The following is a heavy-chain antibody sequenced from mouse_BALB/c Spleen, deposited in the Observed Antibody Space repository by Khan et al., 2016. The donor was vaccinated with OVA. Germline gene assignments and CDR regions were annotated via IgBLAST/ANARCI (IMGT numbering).Heavy chain of an antibody. V-gene: IGHV1-7*01. CDR2: INPTSGYT. J-gene: IGHJ2*01. CDR1: GYSFTSYW. CDR3: ARDRFDY. Sequence: QVQLKQSGAELAKPGASVKMSCTASGYSFTSYWMHWIKQRPGQGLEWIGYINPTSGYTDYNQKFKDKATLTADKSSSTAYMQLSRLTSDDSAVCYCARDRFDYWGQGTALTVSS.